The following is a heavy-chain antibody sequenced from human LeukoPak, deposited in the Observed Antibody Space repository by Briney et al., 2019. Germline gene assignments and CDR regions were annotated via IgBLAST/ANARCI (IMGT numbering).Heavy chain of an antibody. CDR2: INHSGST. CDR1: GGSFSGYY. J-gene: IGHJ4*02. Sequence: PSETLSLTCAVYGGSFSGYYWSWIRQPPGKGLEWIGEINHSGSTNYNPSLKSRVTISVDTSKHQFSLKLSSVTAADTAVYYCARGFGEDYFDYWGQGTLVTVSS. CDR3: ARGFGEDYFDY. D-gene: IGHD3-16*01. V-gene: IGHV4-34*01.